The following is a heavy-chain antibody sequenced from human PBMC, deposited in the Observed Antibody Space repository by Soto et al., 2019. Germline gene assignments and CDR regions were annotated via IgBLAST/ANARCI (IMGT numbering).Heavy chain of an antibody. V-gene: IGHV3-11*01. J-gene: IGHJ6*02. Sequence: QVQLVESGGGLVKPGGSLRLSCAASGLIFSDYYMSWIRQAPGKGLEWVAYISISSSGSTTYYADSVRGRFTISRDNAEKSLYLQMHSLRSEDTAVYFCARDTLPTDFGLGWDVWGQGTTVTVSS. D-gene: IGHD4-17*01. CDR3: ARDTLPTDFGLGWDV. CDR2: ISISSSGSTT. CDR1: GLIFSDYY.